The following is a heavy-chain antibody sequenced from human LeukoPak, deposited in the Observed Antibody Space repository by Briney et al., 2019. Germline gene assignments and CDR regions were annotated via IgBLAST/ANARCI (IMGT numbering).Heavy chain of an antibody. V-gene: IGHV3-48*04. D-gene: IGHD6-13*01. CDR3: VRDPSYGSSWYYYMDV. CDR1: EFTFVRYA. CDR2: ISSSSFKI. J-gene: IGHJ6*03. Sequence: GGSLRLSCAASEFTFVRYAMNWVRQAPGKGLEWVSYISSSSFKIGYADSVKGRSTISRDNSKNSLYLQMDSLRVEDTAVYYCVRDPSYGSSWYYYMDVWGKGTTVSVSS.